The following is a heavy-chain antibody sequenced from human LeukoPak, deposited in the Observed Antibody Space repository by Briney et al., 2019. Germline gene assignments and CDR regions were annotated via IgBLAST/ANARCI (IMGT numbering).Heavy chain of an antibody. CDR1: GGSISSSSYY. D-gene: IGHD6-6*01. CDR2: IYYSGST. V-gene: IGHV4-39*07. Sequence: SETLSLTCTVSGGSISSSSYYWGWIRQPPGKGLEWIGSIYYSGSTYYNPSLKSRVTISVDTSKNQFSLKLSSVTAADTAVYYCAREISVESSSSFCYYYYMDVWGKGTTVTVSS. CDR3: AREISVESSSSFCYYYYMDV. J-gene: IGHJ6*03.